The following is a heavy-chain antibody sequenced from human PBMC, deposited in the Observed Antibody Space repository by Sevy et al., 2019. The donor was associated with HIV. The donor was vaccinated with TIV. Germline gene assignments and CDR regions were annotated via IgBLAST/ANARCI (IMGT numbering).Heavy chain of an antibody. V-gene: IGHV3-23*01. CDR1: GFSFDSYG. CDR2: ISGSGTRT. D-gene: IGHD3-22*01. J-gene: IGHJ6*03. Sequence: GGSLRLSCAVSGFSFDSYGMTWVRQAPGKGLEWVSAISGSGTRTYYADSVKGRFIISRDNSKNTLDLQMNSLRADDTAIYYCGKGGGGHYDPDEIAYYFYYYNMDVWGKGTTVTVSS. CDR3: GKGGGGHYDPDEIAYYFYYYNMDV.